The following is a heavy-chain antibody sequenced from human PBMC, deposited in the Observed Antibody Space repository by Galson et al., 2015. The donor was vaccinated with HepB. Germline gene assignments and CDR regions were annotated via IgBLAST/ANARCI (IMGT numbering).Heavy chain of an antibody. D-gene: IGHD6-6*01. J-gene: IGHJ4*02. CDR3: ARTEYSSSSLGGYFDY. V-gene: IGHV5-51*03. CDR2: IYPGDSDT. Sequence: QSGAEVKKPGESLKISCKGSGYSFTSYWIGWVRQMPGKGLEWMGIIYPGDSDTRYSPSFQGQVTISADKSISTAYLQWSSLKASDTAMYYCARTEYSSSSLGGYFDYWGQGTLVTVSS. CDR1: GYSFTSYW.